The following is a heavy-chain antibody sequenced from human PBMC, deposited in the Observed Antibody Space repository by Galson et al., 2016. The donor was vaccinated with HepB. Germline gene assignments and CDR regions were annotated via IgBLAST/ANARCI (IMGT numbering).Heavy chain of an antibody. J-gene: IGHJ6*02. CDR1: GFTFRTYG. V-gene: IGHV3-30*18. D-gene: IGHD3-10*01. Sequence: SLRLSCAASGFTFRTYGMHWVRQAPGKGLEWVAVISYDGIDKYYAESEKGRFTISRGNFKNTLYLQMNSLRAEDTAIYYCAKDNYYGSAEDGMDVWGQGTTVTVSS. CDR3: AKDNYYGSAEDGMDV. CDR2: ISYDGIDK.